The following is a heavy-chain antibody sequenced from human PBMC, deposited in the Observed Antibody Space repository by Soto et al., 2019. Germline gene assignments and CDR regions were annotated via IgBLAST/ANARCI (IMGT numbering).Heavy chain of an antibody. V-gene: IGHV4-59*01. D-gene: IGHD6-19*01. CDR2: IYYSGST. CDR3: ARSSGWYFSYIFDY. Sequence: SETLSLTCTVSGGSISSYYWSWIRQPPGKGLEWIGYIYYSGSTNYNPSLKSRVTISVDTSKNQFSLKLSSVTAADTAVYYCARSSGWYFSYIFDYWGQGTLVTVSS. J-gene: IGHJ4*02. CDR1: GGSISSYY.